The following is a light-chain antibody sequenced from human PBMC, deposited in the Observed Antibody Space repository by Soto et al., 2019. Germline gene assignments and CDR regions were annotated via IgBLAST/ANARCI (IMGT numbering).Light chain of an antibody. Sequence: EIVLTQSPGTLSVSPGDRVTLSCRASQSISINLAWYQQKPGQAPRLLIHAGSTRATGIPARISGSGSGTEFTLTISSLQSEDFAVYYCQQFRNWPWTFGQGTKVEV. CDR3: QQFRNWPWT. J-gene: IGKJ1*01. CDR2: AGS. V-gene: IGKV3D-15*01. CDR1: QSISIN.